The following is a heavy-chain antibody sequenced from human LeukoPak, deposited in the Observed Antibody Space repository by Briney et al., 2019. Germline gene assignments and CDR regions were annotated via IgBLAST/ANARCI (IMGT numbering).Heavy chain of an antibody. D-gene: IGHD2-8*01. CDR2: ISDDGRHN. J-gene: IGHJ4*02. CDR3: ARVYLERLTAGYFDH. V-gene: IGHV3-30*19. CDR1: GFTFSSYG. Sequence: PGGSLRLSCAASGFTFSSYGMHWVRQAPGKGLEWVAVISDDGRHNYYADSGKGRFTISRDNSKSTLYLQMNSLRDDDSAAYFCARVYLERLTAGYFDHWGQGTQVTVSP.